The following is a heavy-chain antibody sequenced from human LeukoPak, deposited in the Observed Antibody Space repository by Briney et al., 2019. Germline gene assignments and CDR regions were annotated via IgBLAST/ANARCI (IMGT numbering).Heavy chain of an antibody. CDR2: IYYSGST. CDR1: GGSISSYY. D-gene: IGHD6-13*01. V-gene: IGHV4-59*01. Sequence: SETLSLTCTVSGGSISSYYWSWIRQPPGKGLEWIGYIYYSGSTNYNPSLKSRVTISVDTSKNQFSLKLSSVTAADTAVYYCARGGHIAAGTPPNDYWGQGTLVTVSS. J-gene: IGHJ4*02. CDR3: ARGGHIAAGTPPNDY.